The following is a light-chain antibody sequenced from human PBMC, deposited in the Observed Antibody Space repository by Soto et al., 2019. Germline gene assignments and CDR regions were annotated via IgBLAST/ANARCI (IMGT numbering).Light chain of an antibody. CDR3: GTWDSSLSAGV. J-gene: IGLJ2*01. CDR1: SSKIGNNY. Sequence: QSVLTQSPSVSAAPGQKVTISCSGRSSKIGNNYVSWYQQLPGTAPKLLIYDNNKRPSGIPDRFSGSKSGTSATLGITGLQTGDEADYYCGTWDSSLSAGVFGGGTKVTVL. V-gene: IGLV1-51*01. CDR2: DNN.